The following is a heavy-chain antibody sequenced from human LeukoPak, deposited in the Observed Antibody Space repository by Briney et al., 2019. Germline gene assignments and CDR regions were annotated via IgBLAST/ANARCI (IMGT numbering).Heavy chain of an antibody. V-gene: IGHV1-18*01. CDR2: ISAYNGNT. Sequence: GASVTVSCTASGYTFTIYGISWVRQAPGQGREWMGWISAYNGNTSYAQKLQGRVTMTTDTSTSPPYMELRSLRSDDTAVYYCARAHHCSGGSCQRSNWFDPWGQGTLVTVSS. J-gene: IGHJ5*02. CDR3: ARAHHCSGGSCQRSNWFDP. D-gene: IGHD2-15*01. CDR1: GYTFTIYG.